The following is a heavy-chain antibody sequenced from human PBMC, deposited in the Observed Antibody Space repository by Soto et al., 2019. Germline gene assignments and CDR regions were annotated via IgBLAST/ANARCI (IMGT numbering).Heavy chain of an antibody. CDR1: GFTFSSYS. CDR3: ARVRGTIRYATLGWFDP. Sequence: GGSLRLSCAASGFTFSSYSMNWVRQAPGKGLEWVSYISSRSSTIYYADSVKGRFTISRDNSKNTLYLQMNSLRAEDTAVYYCARVRGTIRYATLGWFDPWGQGTLVTVSS. D-gene: IGHD2-2*01. CDR2: ISSRSSTI. J-gene: IGHJ5*02. V-gene: IGHV3-48*01.